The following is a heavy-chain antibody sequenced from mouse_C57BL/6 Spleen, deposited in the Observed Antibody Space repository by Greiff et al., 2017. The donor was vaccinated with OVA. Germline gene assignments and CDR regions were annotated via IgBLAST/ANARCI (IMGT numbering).Heavy chain of an antibody. CDR2: IDPEDGDT. CDR1: GFNIKDYY. V-gene: IGHV14-1*01. Sequence: EVQRVESGAELVRPGASVKLSCTASGFNIKDYYMHWVKQRPEQGLEWIGRIDPEDGDTEYAPKFQGKATMTADTSSNTAYLQLSSLTSEDTAVYYCTLWAPYDYDGAWFAYWGKGTLVTVSA. J-gene: IGHJ3*01. CDR3: TLWAPYDYDGAWFAY. D-gene: IGHD2-4*01.